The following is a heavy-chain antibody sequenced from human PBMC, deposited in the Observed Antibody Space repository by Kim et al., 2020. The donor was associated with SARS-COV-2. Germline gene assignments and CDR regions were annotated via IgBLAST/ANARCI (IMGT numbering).Heavy chain of an antibody. Sequence: GGSLRLSCAASGFTFSSYDMHWVRQATGKGLEWVSAIGTAGDTYYPGSVKGRFTISRENAKNSLYLQMNSLRAGDTAVYYCARALLWFGESRYGMDVWGQGTTVTVSS. V-gene: IGHV3-13*01. D-gene: IGHD3-10*01. CDR2: IGTAGDT. CDR3: ARALLWFGESRYGMDV. J-gene: IGHJ6*02. CDR1: GFTFSSYD.